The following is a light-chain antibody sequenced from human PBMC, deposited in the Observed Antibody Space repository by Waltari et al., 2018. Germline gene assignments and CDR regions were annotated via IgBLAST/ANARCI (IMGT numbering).Light chain of an antibody. CDR3: QQLNSYPLT. CDR2: AAS. V-gene: IGKV1-9*01. Sequence: DIQLTQSPSFLPTSVGDRVTITCRASQGISSYLAWYQQKPGKVPKVLIYAASTLQSGVPSRFSGSGSGTEFTLTISSLQPEDFATYYCQQLNSYPLTFGGGTKVEIK. CDR1: QGISSY. J-gene: IGKJ4*01.